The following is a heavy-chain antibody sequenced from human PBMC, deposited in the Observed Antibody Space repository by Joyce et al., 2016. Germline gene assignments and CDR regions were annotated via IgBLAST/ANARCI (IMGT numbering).Heavy chain of an antibody. D-gene: IGHD6-19*01. J-gene: IGHJ4*02. CDR1: GGPFRGFF. CDR2: VNNGGVT. V-gene: IGHV4-34*01. CDR3: ARSRGLAPLMY. Sequence: QVQLQQWGAELLKPSETLSLTCAVSGGPFRGFFWTWVRQPPGEGLEGIGAVNNGGVTNYNPSVRSRGTFSVDTSENQFALKLTSLSAADTAVYCCARSRGLAPLMYWGQGTPVTVSS.